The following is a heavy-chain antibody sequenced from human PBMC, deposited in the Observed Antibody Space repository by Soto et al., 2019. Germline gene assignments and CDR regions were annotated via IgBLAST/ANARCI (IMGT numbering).Heavy chain of an antibody. CDR2: IKSYTDGGTT. CDR1: GFTFSLAW. V-gene: IGHV3-15*07. J-gene: IGHJ4*02. CDR3: TTLDYYDSLGYCPDVDY. Sequence: EVQLVESGGGFVKPGESLRVSCAASGFTFSLAWMNWVRQAPGKGLEWVGRIKSYTDGGTTDYAAPVEGRFIISRDDSKHTVSLHMNSLKTEDTGVYYFTTLDYYDSLGYCPDVDYWGLGALVTVSS. D-gene: IGHD3-22*01.